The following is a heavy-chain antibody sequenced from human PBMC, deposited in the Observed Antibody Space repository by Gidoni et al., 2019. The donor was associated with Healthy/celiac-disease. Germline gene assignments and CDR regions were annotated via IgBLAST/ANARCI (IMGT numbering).Heavy chain of an antibody. J-gene: IGHJ3*01. CDR2: INPSGGST. CDR1: GYTFTSYY. CDR3: ARAPDAFDL. Sequence: QVQLVQSGAEVKKPGASVKVSCKASGYTFTSYYMHWVRPATGQGLEWMGIINPSGGSTSYAQKFQGRVTMTMYTSTSTVYMELSSLRSEDTGVYYCARAPDAFDLWGQGTMVTVSS. V-gene: IGHV1-46*03.